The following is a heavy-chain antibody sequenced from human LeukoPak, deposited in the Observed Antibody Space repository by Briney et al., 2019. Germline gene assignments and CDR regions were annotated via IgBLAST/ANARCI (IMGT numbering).Heavy chain of an antibody. CDR3: ARDRGSGWHSFDY. CDR1: GFTFSSYY. D-gene: IGHD6-19*01. CDR2: ISSSTSYV. V-gene: IGHV3-21*01. Sequence: GGSLRLSCAASGFTFSSYYMSWVRQAPGKGLEWVSSISSSTSYVFYADSVRGRFTISRDNAKNSLYLQMNSLRAEDTAVYYCARDRGSGWHSFDYWGQGTLVTVSS. J-gene: IGHJ4*02.